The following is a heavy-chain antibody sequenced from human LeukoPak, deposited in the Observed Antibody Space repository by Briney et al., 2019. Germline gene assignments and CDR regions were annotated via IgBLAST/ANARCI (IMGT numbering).Heavy chain of an antibody. V-gene: IGHV4-30-4*07. Sequence: PSETLSLTCAVSGGSISSGGYSWSWIRQTPGKGLEWIGYIYYSGSTYYSPSLKSRVTISVDTSKNQFSLKLSSVTAADTAVYYCARDQQWLVRAFDIWGQGTMVTVSS. CDR3: ARDQQWLVRAFDI. CDR2: IYYSGST. CDR1: GGSISSGGYS. D-gene: IGHD6-19*01. J-gene: IGHJ3*02.